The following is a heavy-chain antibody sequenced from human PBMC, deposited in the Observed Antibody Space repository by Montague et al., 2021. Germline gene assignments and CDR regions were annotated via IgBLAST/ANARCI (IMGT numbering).Heavy chain of an antibody. Sequence: SETLSLTCTVSRSLINSDYYWGWLRQPPGKGLECMGSVSHGRRTYYTPSLKSRVTISVDTSNNHFSLKLSSVTAADTARYYCARERDRYYYMDIWGKGTTITVSS. V-gene: IGHV4-38-2*02. CDR3: ARERDRYYYMDI. CDR1: RSLINSDYY. CDR2: VSHGRRT. J-gene: IGHJ6*03.